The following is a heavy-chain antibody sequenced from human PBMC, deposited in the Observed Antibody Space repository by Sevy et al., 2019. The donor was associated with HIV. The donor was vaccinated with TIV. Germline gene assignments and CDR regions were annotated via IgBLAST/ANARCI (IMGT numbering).Heavy chain of an antibody. J-gene: IGHJ5*02. Sequence: SETLSLTCTVSGGSISAYYWSWIRQPPEKALEYIGYIYYTGSTNYNPSLENRVTMSVDTSKNQFSLKLNSVTAADTAVYYCTRAPPVRSGDDSLNWFDPWGQGTLVTVSS. CDR1: GGSISAYY. CDR3: TRAPPVRSGDDSLNWFDP. CDR2: IYYTGST. V-gene: IGHV4-59*01. D-gene: IGHD5-12*01.